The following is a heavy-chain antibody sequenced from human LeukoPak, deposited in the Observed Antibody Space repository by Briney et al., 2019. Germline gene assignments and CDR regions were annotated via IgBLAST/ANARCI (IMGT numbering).Heavy chain of an antibody. Sequence: GGPLRLSCAASGFTFSSYSMNWVRQAPGKGLEWVSSISSSSSYIYYADSVKGRFTISRDNAKNSLYPQMNSLRAEDTAVYYCARTYCSSTSCYKFDPWGQGTLVTVSS. CDR1: GFTFSSYS. CDR3: ARTYCSSTSCYKFDP. D-gene: IGHD2-2*02. V-gene: IGHV3-21*01. CDR2: ISSSSSYI. J-gene: IGHJ5*02.